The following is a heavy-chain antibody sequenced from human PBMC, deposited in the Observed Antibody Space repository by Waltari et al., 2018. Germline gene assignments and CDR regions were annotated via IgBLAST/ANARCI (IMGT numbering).Heavy chain of an antibody. CDR1: GGSISGFY. J-gene: IGHJ5*02. D-gene: IGHD2-21*02. CDR2: IYSTGTP. V-gene: IGHV4-59*01. Sequence: QVQLQESGPGLLKPSETLSLICTVSGGSISGFYWSWVRQPPGKGLDWIGYIYSTGTPNFTPTLPLPFRLSFPPATNQFSLKLSSVTAADTAFYYCARGGGGDWEWFDPWGQGTLVTVSS. CDR3: ARGGGGDWEWFDP.